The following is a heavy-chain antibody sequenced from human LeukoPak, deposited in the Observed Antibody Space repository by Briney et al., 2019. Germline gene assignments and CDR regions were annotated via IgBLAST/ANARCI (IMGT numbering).Heavy chain of an antibody. CDR2: ISASSSYT. J-gene: IGHJ4*02. Sequence: GGSLRLFCVVSGIPFSDYYMNWIRLAPGKGLEWISYISASSSYTDYADSVKGRFTISRDNAKNTLYLQMNSLGVEDTAVYYCAAGPAADFWGQGSQVGVSS. V-gene: IGHV3-11*03. D-gene: IGHD6-13*01. CDR1: GIPFSDYY. CDR3: AAGPAADF.